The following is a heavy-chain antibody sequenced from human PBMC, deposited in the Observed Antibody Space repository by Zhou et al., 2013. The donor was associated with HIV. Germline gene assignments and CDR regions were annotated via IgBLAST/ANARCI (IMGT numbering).Heavy chain of an antibody. D-gene: IGHD1-1*01. V-gene: IGHV1-18*04. J-gene: IGHJ3*02. CDR3: AIDRVLQQRLDNALAI. CDR1: GYNFNSYG. CDR2: SSVSNANT. Sequence: QVQLVQSGTEVKKPGASLKVSCKASGYNFNSYGITWVRQAPGQGLEWMGWSSVSNANTDYAQKFQGRVTMTGDTSTDTAYIEATRLTSDDTAVYYCAIDRVLQQRLDNALAIWGQGTLVSVSS.